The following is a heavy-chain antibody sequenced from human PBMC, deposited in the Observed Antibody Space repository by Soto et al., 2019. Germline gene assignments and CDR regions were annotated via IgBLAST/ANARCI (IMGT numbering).Heavy chain of an antibody. CDR2: IKQDGSEK. CDR3: ARADYYDSSGYYCGN. Sequence: EVQLVESGGGLVQPGGSLRLSCAASGFTFRSHWMSWVRQAPGKGLEWVANIKQDGSEKYYVDSVKGRVTISRDNAKNSLYLQMNSLRAEDTAVYDCARADYYDSSGYYCGNWGQGTLVTVSS. CDR1: GFTFRSHW. D-gene: IGHD3-22*01. V-gene: IGHV3-7*04. J-gene: IGHJ4*02.